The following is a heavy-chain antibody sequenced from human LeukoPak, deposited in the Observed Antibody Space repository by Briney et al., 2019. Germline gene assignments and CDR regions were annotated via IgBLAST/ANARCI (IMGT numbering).Heavy chain of an antibody. D-gene: IGHD5-24*01. J-gene: IGHJ4*02. CDR2: IETKTDGGTT. V-gene: IGHV3-15*04. CDR3: TTVERWLLRSSPY. CDR1: GFTFSNAW. Sequence: PGGSLRLSCAASGFTFSNAWMTWVRQAPGKGLEWVGRIETKTDGGTTDYAAPVKGRFTISRDDSKNTLYLQMNSLKTDDTAVYYCTTVERWLLRSSPYWGQGTLVTVSS.